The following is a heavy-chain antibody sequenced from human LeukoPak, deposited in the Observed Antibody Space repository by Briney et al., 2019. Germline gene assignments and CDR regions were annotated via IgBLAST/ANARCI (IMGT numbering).Heavy chain of an antibody. CDR2: IYYSGST. V-gene: IGHV4-59*01. D-gene: IGHD1-14*01. CDR1: GGSISGYY. CDR3: ARQRGRTGTFDY. Sequence: SETLSLTCTVSGGSISGYYWSWIRQPPGKGLEWIGYIYYSGSTNYNPSLKSRVTISVDTSKNQFSLKLSSVTAADTAVYYCARQRGRTGTFDYWGQGTLVTVSS. J-gene: IGHJ4*02.